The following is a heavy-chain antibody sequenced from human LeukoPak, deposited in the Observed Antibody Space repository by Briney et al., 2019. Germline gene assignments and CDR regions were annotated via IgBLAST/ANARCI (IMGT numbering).Heavy chain of an antibody. CDR1: GYTFTGYY. CDR2: INPNSGGT. Sequence: ASVKVSCKASGYTFTGYYIHWVRQAPGQGLEWMGWINPNSGGTNYAQKFQGRVTMTRDTSISTAYMDLSRLRSDDTAVYYCARGSIVGATFDYFDXWGQGTLVTSPQ. CDR3: ARGSIVGATFDYFDX. J-gene: IGHJ4*02. V-gene: IGHV1-2*02. D-gene: IGHD1-26*01.